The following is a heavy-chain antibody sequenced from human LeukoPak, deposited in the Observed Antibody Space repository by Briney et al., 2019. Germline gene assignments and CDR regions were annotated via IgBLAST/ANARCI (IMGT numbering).Heavy chain of an antibody. CDR2: ISSSGSTI. V-gene: IGHV3-11*01. Sequence: GGSLRLSCAASGLTFSDYYMNWIRQAPGKGLEWVSYISSSGSTIYYADSVKGRFTISRDNAKNSLYLEMNSLRAEDTVVYYCARDRSPGRGYFPNYFDYWGQGTLVTVSS. CDR3: ARDRSPGRGYFPNYFDY. D-gene: IGHD3-22*01. CDR1: GLTFSDYY. J-gene: IGHJ4*02.